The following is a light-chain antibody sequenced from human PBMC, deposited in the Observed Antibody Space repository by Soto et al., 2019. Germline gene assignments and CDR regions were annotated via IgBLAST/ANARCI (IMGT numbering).Light chain of an antibody. CDR1: EGLTNSY. J-gene: IGKJ1*01. CDR3: HQYGSAPPT. V-gene: IGKV3-20*01. CDR2: GAS. Sequence: EIVLTHYPRTLSLSPGEGATLSCRSSEGLTNSYLAWYQQKPGQAPSLLIYGASSRATGIPDRFSGSGSGTEFPLTVDRLEPEDFEVYYCHQYGSAPPTFGRGTKVDIK.